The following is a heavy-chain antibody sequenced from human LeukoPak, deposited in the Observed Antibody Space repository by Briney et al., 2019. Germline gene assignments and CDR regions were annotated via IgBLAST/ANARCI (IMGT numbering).Heavy chain of an antibody. CDR3: ARLNRSGYYTGRGGPFDY. D-gene: IGHD3-3*01. V-gene: IGHV4-39*01. Sequence: SETLSLTCSVSGGSISSSSYYWGWIRQPPGKGVEWIGSIYYSGSTYYNPSLQSRVTISVDTSKNQSSLKLSSVTATDTAVYYCARLNRSGYYTGRGGPFDYWGQGTLVTVPS. J-gene: IGHJ4*02. CDR2: IYYSGST. CDR1: GGSISSSSYY.